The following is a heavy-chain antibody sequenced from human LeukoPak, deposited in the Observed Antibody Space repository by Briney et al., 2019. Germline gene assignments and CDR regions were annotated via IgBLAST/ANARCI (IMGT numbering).Heavy chain of an antibody. CDR3: AKDLGIVVVPAAIDPDAFDI. CDR1: GFTFSSYS. V-gene: IGHV3-21*01. Sequence: GGSLRLSCAASGFTFSSYSMNWVRQAPGKGLEWVSSISSSSSYIYYADSVKGRFTISRDNAKNSLYLQMNSLRAEDTAVYYCAKDLGIVVVPAAIDPDAFDIWGQGTMVTVSS. CDR2: ISSSSSYI. J-gene: IGHJ3*02. D-gene: IGHD2-2*02.